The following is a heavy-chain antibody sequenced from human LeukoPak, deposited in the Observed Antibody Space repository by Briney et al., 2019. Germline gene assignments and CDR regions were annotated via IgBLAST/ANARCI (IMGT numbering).Heavy chain of an antibody. Sequence: SETLSLTCTVSGGSISSYYWSWIRQPPGKGLEWIGYVYTSGSTNYNPSLKSRVTISVDTSKNQFSLKLSSVTAADTAVYYCAGGFPCSSTSCSDYWGQGTLVTVSS. D-gene: IGHD2-2*01. CDR3: AGGFPCSSTSCSDY. CDR2: VYTSGST. J-gene: IGHJ4*02. CDR1: GGSISSYY. V-gene: IGHV4-4*09.